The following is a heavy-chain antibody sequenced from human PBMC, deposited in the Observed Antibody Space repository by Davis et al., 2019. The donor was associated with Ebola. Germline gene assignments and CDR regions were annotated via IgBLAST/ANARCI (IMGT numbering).Heavy chain of an antibody. Sequence: PGGSLRLSCTVSGGSISSYYWSWIRQSPGKGLEWIGHIYYSGSTNYNPSLKSRVTISVDTSKNQFSLRLSSVTAADTAVYYCAFTTYTIDIWGQGTMVTVSS. CDR2: IYYSGST. J-gene: IGHJ3*02. V-gene: IGHV4-59*01. CDR3: AFTTYTIDI. CDR1: GGSISSYY. D-gene: IGHD3-22*01.